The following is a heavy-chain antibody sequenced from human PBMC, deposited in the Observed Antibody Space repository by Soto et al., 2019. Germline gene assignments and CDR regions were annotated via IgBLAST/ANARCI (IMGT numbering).Heavy chain of an antibody. CDR3: ERGGGYVHLQH. Sequence: QVHLQESGPGLVKPSGTLSLTCAVSGGSISSSMWWSWVRQPPGKGLEWIGEINYSESTNYKPSLKSRVTISVDKSKNQFALNLSSVTAADTAVYYCERGGGYVHLQHLGQGTLVTVSS. CDR2: INYSEST. CDR1: GGSISSSMW. J-gene: IGHJ1*01. V-gene: IGHV4-4*02. D-gene: IGHD3-22*01.